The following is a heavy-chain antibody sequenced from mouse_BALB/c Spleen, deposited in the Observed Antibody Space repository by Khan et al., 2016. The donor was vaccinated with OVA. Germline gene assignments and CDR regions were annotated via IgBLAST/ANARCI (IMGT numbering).Heavy chain of an antibody. Sequence: QVQLKQSGPGLVAPSQTLSITCTVSGFSLSNYGIHWVRQSPGKGLEWLGVIWAGGSTNHNSALMSRLSISKDNSKSQVFLKMNSLQTDDTAMYYCARAFDDGAWFAYWGQGTLVTVSA. V-gene: IGHV2-9*02. D-gene: IGHD1-1*01. CDR1: GFSLSNYG. J-gene: IGHJ3*01. CDR3: ARAFDDGAWFAY. CDR2: IWAGGST.